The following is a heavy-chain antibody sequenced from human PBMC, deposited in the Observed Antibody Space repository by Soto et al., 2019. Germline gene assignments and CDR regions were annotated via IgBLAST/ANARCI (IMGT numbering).Heavy chain of an antibody. CDR1: GGSFSGYY. D-gene: IGHD1-1*01. V-gene: IGHV4-34*02. J-gene: IGHJ4*02. CDR3: ARGISVQGDAPGNYYFDS. CDR2: INDSGSA. Sequence: QVQLQQWGAGLLKPSETLSLTCAVYGGSFSGYYWSWIRQPPGKGLEWIGEINDSGSANQNPSLKSRGTILVDTSKNQFSLKLKSVTAADSAIYYCARGISVQGDAPGNYYFDSWGQGTLVSVSS.